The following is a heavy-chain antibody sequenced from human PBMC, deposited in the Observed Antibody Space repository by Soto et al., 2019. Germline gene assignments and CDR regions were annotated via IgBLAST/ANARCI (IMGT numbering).Heavy chain of an antibody. Sequence: SETLSLTCAVSGGSISSSNWWSWVRQPPGKGLEWIGEIYHSGSTNYNPSLKSRVTISVDKSKNQFSLKLSSVTAADTAVYYCARFYSGSYPWYFDYWGQGTPDTVPQ. CDR3: ARFYSGSYPWYFDY. CDR1: GGSISSSNW. CDR2: IYHSGST. J-gene: IGHJ4*02. D-gene: IGHD1-26*01. V-gene: IGHV4-4*02.